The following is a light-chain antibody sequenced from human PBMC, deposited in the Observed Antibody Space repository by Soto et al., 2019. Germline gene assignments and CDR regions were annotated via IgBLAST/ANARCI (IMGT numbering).Light chain of an antibody. V-gene: IGKV1-39*01. J-gene: IGKJ1*01. CDR2: DAS. CDR3: QQSYNTPLR. Sequence: DIQMTQSPSSLSASVGDRVTITCRASQTIGTYVNWYRQKSGAAPELLIYDASTLQSGVPSRFRGGASGTDFTLTISSLQLDDYATYYCQQSYNTPLRFGQGTKVDIK. CDR1: QTIGTY.